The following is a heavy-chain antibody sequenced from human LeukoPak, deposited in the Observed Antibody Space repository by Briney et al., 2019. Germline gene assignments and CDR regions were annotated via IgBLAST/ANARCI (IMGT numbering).Heavy chain of an antibody. J-gene: IGHJ4*02. CDR2: IYYSGST. V-gene: IGHV4-59*06. Sequence: PSETLSLTCTVSGGSISSYYWSWIRQHPGKGLEWIGYIYYSGSTYYNPSLKSRVTISVDTSKNQFSLKLSSVTAADTAVYYCARDKRQQLGHFDYWGQGTLVTVSS. CDR3: ARDKRQQLGHFDY. CDR1: GGSISSYY. D-gene: IGHD6-13*01.